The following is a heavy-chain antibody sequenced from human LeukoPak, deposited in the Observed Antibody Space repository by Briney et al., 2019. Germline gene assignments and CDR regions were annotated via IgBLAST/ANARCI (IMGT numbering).Heavy chain of an antibody. CDR2: IKQDGSEK. V-gene: IGHV3-7*01. J-gene: IGHJ6*03. CDR1: GFTFSSYW. CDR3: ARESSSWYYYYYYMDV. D-gene: IGHD6-13*01. Sequence: GGSLRLSCAASGFTFSSYWMSWVRQAPGKGLEWVANIKQDGSEKYYVDSVKGRFTISRDNAKNSLYLQMNSLRAEDTAVYYCARESSSWYYYYYYMDVWGKGTTVTISS.